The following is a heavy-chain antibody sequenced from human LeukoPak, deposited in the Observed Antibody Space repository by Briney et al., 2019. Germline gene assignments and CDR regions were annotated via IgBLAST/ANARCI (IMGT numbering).Heavy chain of an antibody. CDR2: ISGSGGST. CDR3: ARGGLAVPAASRHYYFDY. V-gene: IGHV3-23*01. D-gene: IGHD2-2*01. CDR1: GFTFSSYA. Sequence: GGSLRLSCAASGFTFSSYAMSWVRQAPGKGLEWVSAISGSGGSTYYADSVKGRFTISRDNSKNTLYLQMNSLRAEDTAVYYCARGGLAVPAASRHYYFDYWGQGTLVTVSS. J-gene: IGHJ4*02.